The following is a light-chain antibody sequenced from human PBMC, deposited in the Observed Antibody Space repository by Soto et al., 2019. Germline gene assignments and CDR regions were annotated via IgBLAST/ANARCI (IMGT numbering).Light chain of an antibody. J-gene: IGLJ2*01. Sequence: QSALTQPRSVSGSPGQSVTISCTGTSSDVGGYNYVYWYQPHPGKAPKLLIYHVSQRPSGVPDRFSGSRSGNTASLTISGLQVEDEADYYCSSYSGSYTLVFGGGTKLTVL. CDR1: SSDVGGYNY. CDR2: HVS. V-gene: IGLV2-11*01. CDR3: SSYSGSYTLV.